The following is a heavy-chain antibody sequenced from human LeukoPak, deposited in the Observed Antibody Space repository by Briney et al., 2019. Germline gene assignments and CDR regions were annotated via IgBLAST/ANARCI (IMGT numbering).Heavy chain of an antibody. CDR1: VYTFDTYG. CDR3: AKVAGDRMDY. Sequence: VASVKVSCKASVYTFDTYGFCWVRQAPGHGLEWMGWISANTGKTDYAQKFQGRVTMPTDTSTSTAYMELRTLRPDDTAVYYCAKVAGDRMDYWGQGTLLTVSS. J-gene: IGHJ4*02. CDR2: ISANTGKT. D-gene: IGHD6-13*01. V-gene: IGHV1-18*01.